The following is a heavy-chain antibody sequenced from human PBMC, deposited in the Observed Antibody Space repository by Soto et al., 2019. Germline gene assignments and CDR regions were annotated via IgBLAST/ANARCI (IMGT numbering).Heavy chain of an antibody. V-gene: IGHV1-2*02. J-gene: IGHJ3*02. Sequence: ASMQVSFQTSRYTFTDYYTHWGRQAHGTGLGWMGRMNPKIGVAYIAQKFQGRVNLTRDTSIGTAYIEVNSLTSDDTAVYFGTRENIENSDALYDAFDIWGKGTTVTVAS. D-gene: IGHD5-18*01. CDR2: MNPKIGVA. CDR1: RYTFTDYY. CDR3: TRENIENSDALYDAFDI.